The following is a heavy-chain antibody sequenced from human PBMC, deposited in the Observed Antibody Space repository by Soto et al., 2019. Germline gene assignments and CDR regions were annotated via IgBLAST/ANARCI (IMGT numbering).Heavy chain of an antibody. CDR3: AKDRPFDI. CDR1: GFTVSSNY. Sequence: LRLSCAASGFTVSSNYISWVRQAPGKGLEWVSVIYSGGGIYYADSVMGRFTISRDNSKNTVYLQMNSLRAEDTAVYYCAKDRPFDIGGQGTMVNVSS. V-gene: IGHV3-53*01. CDR2: IYSGGGI. J-gene: IGHJ3*02.